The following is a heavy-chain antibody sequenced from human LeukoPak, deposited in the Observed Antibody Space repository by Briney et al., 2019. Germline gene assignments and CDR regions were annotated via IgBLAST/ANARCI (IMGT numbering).Heavy chain of an antibody. J-gene: IGHJ4*02. CDR2: INHSGST. D-gene: IGHD5-24*01. V-gene: IGHV4-34*01. CDR3: ARGSDGYNSWTPPDY. Sequence: SETLSLTCAVYGGSFSGYYWSWIRQPPGKGLEWIGEINHSGSTNYNPSLKSRVTISVDTSKNQFSLKLSSVTAADTAVYYCARGSDGYNSWTPPDYWGQGTLVTVSS. CDR1: GGSFSGYY.